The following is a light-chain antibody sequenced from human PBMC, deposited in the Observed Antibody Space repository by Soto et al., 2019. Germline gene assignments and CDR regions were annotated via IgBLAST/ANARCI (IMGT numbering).Light chain of an antibody. CDR3: QQYGSSLLT. J-gene: IGKJ3*01. CDR1: QSVSSSY. CDR2: GAS. V-gene: IGKV3-20*01. Sequence: EIVLTQSPGTLSLSPGERATLSCRASQSVSSSYLAWYQQKPGQAPRLLIYGASSRATGIPDTFSGSGSGTDFTLTISRLESEDFAVYYCQQYGSSLLTFGHGTKVDIK.